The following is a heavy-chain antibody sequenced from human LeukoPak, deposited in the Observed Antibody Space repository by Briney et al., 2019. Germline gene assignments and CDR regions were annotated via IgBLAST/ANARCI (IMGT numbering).Heavy chain of an antibody. Sequence: SVNVSCKASGGTFSSYAISWVRQAPGQGLEWMGGIIPIFGTANYAQKLQGRVTMTTDTSTSTAYMELRSLRSDDTAVYYCARSLSYGYDFWSGSYYYMDVWGKGTTVTVSS. J-gene: IGHJ6*03. CDR3: ARSLSYGYDFWSGSYYYMDV. CDR1: GGTFSSYA. D-gene: IGHD3-3*01. CDR2: IIPIFGTA. V-gene: IGHV1-69*05.